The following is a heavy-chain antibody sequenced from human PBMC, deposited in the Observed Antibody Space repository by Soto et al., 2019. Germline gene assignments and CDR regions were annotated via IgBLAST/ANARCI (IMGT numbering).Heavy chain of an antibody. CDR1: RFTVSKYW. J-gene: IGHJ4*02. CDR3: ARDQGYLDY. Sequence: ESGGGLVQPGGSLRPPCAASRFTVSKYWVSWVRQAPGKGPEWVANISPAGSEKFYVGSVKGRFTISRDNAENSLFLQMNSLRAEDTAVYYCARDQGYLDYWGQGAPVTVSS. V-gene: IGHV3-7*01. D-gene: IGHD3-16*02. CDR2: ISPAGSEK.